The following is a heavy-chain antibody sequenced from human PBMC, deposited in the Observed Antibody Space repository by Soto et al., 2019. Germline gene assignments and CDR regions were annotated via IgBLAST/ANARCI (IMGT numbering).Heavy chain of an antibody. J-gene: IGHJ5*02. CDR2: ISGYSGNT. V-gene: IGHV1-18*04. Sequence: QVQLVQSGAEVKKPGASVKVSCKPSGYTFTSYGISWWRQAPGQGLEWRGWISGYSGNTTYVQKLQGRVTMTTDTSTSTVYMELRSLRSDDTAVYYCARERGGGSYSNWFDPWGQGTLVTVSS. D-gene: IGHD1-26*01. CDR3: ARERGGGSYSNWFDP. CDR1: GYTFTSYG.